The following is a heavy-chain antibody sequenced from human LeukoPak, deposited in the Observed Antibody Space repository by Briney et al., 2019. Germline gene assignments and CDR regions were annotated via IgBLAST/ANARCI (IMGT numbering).Heavy chain of an antibody. CDR1: GYTFTGYY. CDR2: INPNSGGT. V-gene: IGHV1-2*02. CDR3: ARVATAAPKYYFDY. Sequence: ASVKVSCKASGYTFTGYYMHWVRQAPGQGLEWMGWINPNSGGTNYAQKFQGRVTMTRDTSISTAYMELSRLRSDDTAVYYCARVATAAPKYYFDYWGQGTLVTVSS. J-gene: IGHJ4*02. D-gene: IGHD1-26*01.